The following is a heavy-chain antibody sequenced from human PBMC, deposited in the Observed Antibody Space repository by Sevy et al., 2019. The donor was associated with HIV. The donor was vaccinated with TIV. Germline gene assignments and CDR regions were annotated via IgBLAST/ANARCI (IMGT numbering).Heavy chain of an antibody. CDR2: LWSHGRRE. CDR3: AKEDEAFDV. CDR1: GFTFSNYA. J-gene: IGHJ3*01. V-gene: IGHV3-33*03. Sequence: GGSLRLSCAGSGFTFSNYAMHWVRQAPGKGLEWVAGLWSHGRREYYADFAKGRFTISRDNSKSTVYLHMDSLRTDDTAVYYCAKEDEAFDVWGQGTMVTVSS.